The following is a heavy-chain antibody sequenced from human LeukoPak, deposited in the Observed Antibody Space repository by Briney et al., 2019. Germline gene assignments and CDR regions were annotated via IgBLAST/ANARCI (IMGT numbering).Heavy chain of an antibody. CDR1: GFTFSDYY. D-gene: IGHD2-21*02. J-gene: IGHJ4*02. Sequence: GGSLRLSCAGAGFTFSDYYMSWIRQAPGKGLEWVSYISSSSGSIYYADSVKGRFTISRDNANNSLYLQMHSLRAGDTGVYFCARGHYNCAGDCYNDYWGQGTLVTVSS. CDR2: ISSSSGSI. CDR3: ARGHYNCAGDCYNDY. V-gene: IGHV3-11*04.